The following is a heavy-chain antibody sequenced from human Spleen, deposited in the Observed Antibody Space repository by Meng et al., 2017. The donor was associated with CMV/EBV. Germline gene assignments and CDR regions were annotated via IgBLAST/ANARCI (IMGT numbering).Heavy chain of an antibody. CDR3: TRGPYTYSGTPHPDY. V-gene: IGHV1-46*01. D-gene: IGHD1-26*01. CDR2: INPTDGIT. Sequence: ASVKVSCKASGYTFTYYYMHWVRQAPGQGLEWMGMINPTDGITNYAQRFQGRVTVTRDTSTGTVYMELSSLRSEDTAVYYCTRGPYTYSGTPHPDYWGQGTPVTVSS. CDR1: GYTFTYYY. J-gene: IGHJ4*02.